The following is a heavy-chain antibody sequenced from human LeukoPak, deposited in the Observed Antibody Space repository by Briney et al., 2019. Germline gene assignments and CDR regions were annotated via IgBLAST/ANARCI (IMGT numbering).Heavy chain of an antibody. CDR2: IRSKAYGGTT. Sequence: TGGSLRLSCTASGFTFGDYAMSWVRQAPGEGLEWVGFIRSKAYGGTTEYAASVKGRFTISRDDSKSIAYLQMNSLKTEDTAVYYCTRDRITRREAYFDYWGQGTLVTVSS. J-gene: IGHJ4*02. CDR1: GFTFGDYA. V-gene: IGHV3-49*04. CDR3: TRDRITRREAYFDY. D-gene: IGHD3-3*01.